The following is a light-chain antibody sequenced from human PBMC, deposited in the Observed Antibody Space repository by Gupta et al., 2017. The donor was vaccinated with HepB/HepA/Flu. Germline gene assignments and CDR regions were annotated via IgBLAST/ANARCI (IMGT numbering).Light chain of an antibody. CDR3: LLSYRGGRPV. CDR1: TGAVTSGHY. J-gene: IGLJ2*01. V-gene: IGLV7-46*01. Sequence: AVVTHEPSLTVSPGGTVTLTCGSSTGAVTSGHYPYWFQQKPGQAPRTLIYDTTNKHSWTPARFSGSLLGGKAALTLSGAQPEDEADYYCLLSYRGGRPVFGGGTTVTVL. CDR2: DTT.